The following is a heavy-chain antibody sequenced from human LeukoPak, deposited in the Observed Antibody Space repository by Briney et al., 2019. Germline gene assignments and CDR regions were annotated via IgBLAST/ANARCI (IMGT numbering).Heavy chain of an antibody. CDR1: GYTFTGYY. D-gene: IGHD3-22*01. Sequence: GASVKVSCKASGYTFTGYYMHWVRQAPGQGLEWMGWINPNSGGTNYAQKFQGRVTMTRDTSISTAYMELSRLRSDDTAVYYCAREKDYYDSSGSSVYFDYWGQGTLVTVSS. CDR3: AREKDYYDSSGSSVYFDY. CDR2: INPNSGGT. J-gene: IGHJ4*02. V-gene: IGHV1-2*02.